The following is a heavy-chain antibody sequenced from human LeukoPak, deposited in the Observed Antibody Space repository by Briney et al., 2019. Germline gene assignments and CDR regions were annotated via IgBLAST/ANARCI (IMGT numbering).Heavy chain of an antibody. J-gene: IGHJ4*02. CDR3: TTDRLPRYSSSWFGY. Sequence: GGSLRLSCAASGFTFSNAWMSWVRQAPGKGLEWVGRIKSKTDGGTTDYAAPVKGRFTISRDDSKNTLYLQMNSLKIEDTAVYYCTTDRLPRYSSSWFGYWGQGTLVTVSS. D-gene: IGHD6-13*01. CDR2: IKSKTDGGTT. V-gene: IGHV3-15*01. CDR1: GFTFSNAW.